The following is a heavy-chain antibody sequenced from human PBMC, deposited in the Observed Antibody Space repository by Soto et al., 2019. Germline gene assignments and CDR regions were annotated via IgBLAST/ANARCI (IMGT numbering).Heavy chain of an antibody. V-gene: IGHV3-7*01. CDR2: IKPDESEK. Sequence: EVQLVESGGGLVQPGGSLRLSCTASGFTFSDSWMTWVRQAPGKGPEWVARIKPDESEKKYADSVKGRFSISRDNAKNSMYLQMDSLRGEDTAVYYCVRGGSNYASWGQGTLVTVSS. CDR1: GFTFSDSW. D-gene: IGHD4-4*01. J-gene: IGHJ5*02. CDR3: VRGGSNYAS.